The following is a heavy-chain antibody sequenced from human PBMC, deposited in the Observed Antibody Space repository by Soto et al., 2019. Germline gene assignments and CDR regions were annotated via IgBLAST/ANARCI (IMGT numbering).Heavy chain of an antibody. V-gene: IGHV4-30-4*01. CDR2: IYYSGST. Sequence: SETLSLTCSVSGGSISSGDYYRSWVRQPPGRGLEWIGYIYYSGSTYYKPSLKSRPTITIDTSKNQFSLKLSSVTAADTAVYFCARLYTGYESFDYWGRGTQVTVSS. CDR3: ARLYTGYESFDY. J-gene: IGHJ4*02. CDR1: GGSISSGDYY. D-gene: IGHD3-9*01.